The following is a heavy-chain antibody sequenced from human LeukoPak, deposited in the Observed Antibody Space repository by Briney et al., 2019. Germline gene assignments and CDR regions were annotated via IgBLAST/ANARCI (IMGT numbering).Heavy chain of an antibody. D-gene: IGHD3-3*01. Sequence: SVEVSCKASGGTFSSYTISWVRQAPGQGLEWMGRIIPILGIANYAQKFQGRVTITADKSTSTAYMELSSLRSEDTAVYYCARYDFWSGYYFDYWGQGTLVTVSS. J-gene: IGHJ4*02. CDR1: GGTFSSYT. CDR3: ARYDFWSGYYFDY. CDR2: IIPILGIA. V-gene: IGHV1-69*02.